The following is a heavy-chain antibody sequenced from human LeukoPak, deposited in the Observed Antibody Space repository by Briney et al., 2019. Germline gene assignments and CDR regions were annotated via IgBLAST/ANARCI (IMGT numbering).Heavy chain of an antibody. CDR3: ARALAAAGSY. V-gene: IGHV3-7*01. CDR1: GFTFSSYW. D-gene: IGHD6-25*01. Sequence: GGSLRLSCAASGFTFSSYWMHWVRQAPAKGLEWVANINQDGSQKYYVDSVKGRFTISRDNAKNSLYLQMNSLRAEDTAVYYCARALAAAGSYWGQGTLVTVSS. J-gene: IGHJ4*02. CDR2: INQDGSQK.